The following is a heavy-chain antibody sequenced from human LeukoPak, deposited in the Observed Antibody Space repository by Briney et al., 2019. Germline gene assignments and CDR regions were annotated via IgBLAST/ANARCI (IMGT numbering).Heavy chain of an antibody. Sequence: PSETLSLTCTVSGGSISNYYWSWIRQPPGKGLEWIGYIYYSGSTNSNPSLKSRVTMSVDTSKNQFSLKLSSVTAEDTAVYYCARGRPTTTVTLDMDVWGKGTTVTVSS. CDR2: IYYSGST. CDR1: GGSISNYY. J-gene: IGHJ6*03. D-gene: IGHD4-11*01. V-gene: IGHV4-59*01. CDR3: ARGRPTTTVTLDMDV.